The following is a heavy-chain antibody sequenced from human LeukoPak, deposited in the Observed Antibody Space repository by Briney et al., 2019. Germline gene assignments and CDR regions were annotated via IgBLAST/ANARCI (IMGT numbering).Heavy chain of an antibody. CDR1: GGTFSSYA. CDR3: ARGREYYDSSGGYYFDY. J-gene: IGHJ4*02. Sequence: EASVKASCKASGGTFSSYAISWVRQAPGQGLEWMGGIIPIFGSANYAQKFQGRVTITADESTSTAYMELSSLRSEDTAVYYCARGREYYDSSGGYYFDYWGQGTLVTVSS. V-gene: IGHV1-69*13. CDR2: IIPIFGSA. D-gene: IGHD3-22*01.